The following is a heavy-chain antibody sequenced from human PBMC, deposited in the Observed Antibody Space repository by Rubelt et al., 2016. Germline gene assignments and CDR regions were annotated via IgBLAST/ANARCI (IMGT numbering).Heavy chain of an antibody. Sequence: QLQLQESGPGLVKPSETLSLICTVSGGSIRTSGYHWGWIRQPPGKGLELIGYIYYSGSTNYNPSLKSRLTISLDTSKNQFSLRLNCGSAADTAMYYWARPMGYCSSTACANDAFDIWGQGTMVTVSS. CDR3: ARPMGYCSSTACANDAFDI. J-gene: IGHJ3*02. CDR1: GGSIRTSGYH. D-gene: IGHD2-2*01. V-gene: IGHV4-61*05. CDR2: IYYSGST.